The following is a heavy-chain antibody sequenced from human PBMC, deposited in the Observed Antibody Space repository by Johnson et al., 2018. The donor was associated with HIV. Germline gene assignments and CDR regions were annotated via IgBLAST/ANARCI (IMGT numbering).Heavy chain of an antibody. Sequence: VQLVESGGSVVRPGGSLRPSCAASGFTFDYYGISCVRQAPGKGLVWVSGLTWNGGCTGYAESVKGRFTISRDNAKHLLFLQMNSLRAEDTAVYFWSREERDGINSAFDSWGQGTMVAVSS. CDR2: LTWNGGCT. V-gene: IGHV3-20*04. CDR1: GFTFDYYG. D-gene: IGHD5-24*01. J-gene: IGHJ3*02. CDR3: SREERDGINSAFDS.